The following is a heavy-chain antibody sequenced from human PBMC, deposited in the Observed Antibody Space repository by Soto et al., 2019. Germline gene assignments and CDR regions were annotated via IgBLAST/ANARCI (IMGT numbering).Heavy chain of an antibody. CDR2: IIPIFGTA. V-gene: IGHV1-69*13. Sequence: SVKVSCKASGGTFSSYAISWVRQAPGQGLEWMGGIIPIFGTANYARKFQDRVTITADESTSTAYMELSSLRSEDTAVYYCARDPYDYVWGSYRPSLNWFDPWGQGTLVTVSS. D-gene: IGHD3-16*02. CDR1: GGTFSSYA. CDR3: ARDPYDYVWGSYRPSLNWFDP. J-gene: IGHJ5*02.